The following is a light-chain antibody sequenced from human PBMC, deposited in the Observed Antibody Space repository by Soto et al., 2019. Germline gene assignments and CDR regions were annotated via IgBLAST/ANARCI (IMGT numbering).Light chain of an antibody. J-gene: IGKJ4*01. CDR2: KAS. CDR1: QSIDSW. V-gene: IGKV1-5*03. CDR3: KPYNSNPLN. Sequence: DIQMTQSPSTLSASVGDRVTITCRASQSIDSWLAWYQQRPGNVPKLLIYKASTLESGVPSRFSGSGSGTEFTLTINSLQPDDFAHSYCKPYNSNPLNLGGRTQLDSK.